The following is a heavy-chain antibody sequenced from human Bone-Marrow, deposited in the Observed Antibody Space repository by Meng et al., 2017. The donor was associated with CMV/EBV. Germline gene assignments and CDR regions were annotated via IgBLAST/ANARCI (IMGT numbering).Heavy chain of an antibody. CDR1: GFTSSDYW. V-gene: IGHV3-74*01. D-gene: IGHD2-2*01. CDR2: INSDGSTT. J-gene: IGHJ4*02. CDR3: ASDLSRGYCSSTSCYPNFDY. Sequence: GEYLKISCAASGFTSSDYWMHWVRQAPGKGLVWVSRINSDGSTTSYADSVKGRFSISRDNAKNTLYLQMNSLRAEDTAVYYCASDLSRGYCSSTSCYPNFDYWGQGTLVTGSS.